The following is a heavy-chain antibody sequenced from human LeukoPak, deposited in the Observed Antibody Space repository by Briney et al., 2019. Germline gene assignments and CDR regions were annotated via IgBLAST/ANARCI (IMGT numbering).Heavy chain of an antibody. CDR2: ISWNSGSI. CDR3: AKDMGGWPKYYFDY. Sequence: PGGSLRLSCAASGFTFSSYAMSWVRQAPGKGLEWVSGISWNSGSIGYADSVKGRFTISRDNAKDSLYLQMNSLRAEDTALYYCAKDMGGWPKYYFDYWGQGTLVTVSS. CDR1: GFTFSSYA. D-gene: IGHD6-19*01. J-gene: IGHJ4*02. V-gene: IGHV3-9*01.